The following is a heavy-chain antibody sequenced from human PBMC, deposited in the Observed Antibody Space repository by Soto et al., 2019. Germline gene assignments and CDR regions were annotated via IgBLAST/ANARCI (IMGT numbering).Heavy chain of an antibody. CDR1: GFTFSSYG. CDR3: XXXXXXXXXXXXXGMDV. J-gene: IGHJ6*02. Sequence: QVQLVESGGGVVQPGRSLRLSCAASGFTFSSYGMHWXXXXXXXXXXXXXVIWYDGSNKYYADSVKGRFTISRDNSKXXXXXXXXXXXXXXXXXXXXXXXXXXXXXXXXXGMDVWGQGTTVTVSS. V-gene: IGHV3-33*01. CDR2: IWYDGSNK.